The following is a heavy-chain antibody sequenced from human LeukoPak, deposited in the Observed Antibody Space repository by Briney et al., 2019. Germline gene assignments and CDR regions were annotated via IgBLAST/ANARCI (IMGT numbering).Heavy chain of an antibody. V-gene: IGHV4-59*01. Sequence: KPSETLSLTCTVSAGSISSYYWTWIRQPPGKGLEWIGYIYYSGSTNYNPSLKSRVTISVDTSKNQFSLKLSSVTAADTAVYYCARDGDGYISWGQGTLVTVSS. CDR2: IYYSGST. CDR1: AGSISSYY. D-gene: IGHD5-24*01. CDR3: ARDGDGYIS. J-gene: IGHJ4*02.